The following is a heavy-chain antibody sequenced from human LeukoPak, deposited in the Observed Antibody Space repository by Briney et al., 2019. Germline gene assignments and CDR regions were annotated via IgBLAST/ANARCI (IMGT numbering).Heavy chain of an antibody. D-gene: IGHD5-18*01. Sequence: SETLSLTCTVSGGSISSYYWSWIRQPPGKGLEWIGEINHSGSTNYNPSLKSRVTISVDTSKNQFSLKLSSVTAADTAVYYCARQLDTHWYFDLWGRGTLVTVSS. CDR2: INHSGST. V-gene: IGHV4-34*01. CDR3: ARQLDTHWYFDL. CDR1: GGSISSYY. J-gene: IGHJ2*01.